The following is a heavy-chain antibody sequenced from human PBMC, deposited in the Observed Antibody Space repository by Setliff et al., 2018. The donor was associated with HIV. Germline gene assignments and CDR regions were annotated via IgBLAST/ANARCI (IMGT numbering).Heavy chain of an antibody. Sequence: SETLSLTCTVSGGSFSSTTYHWGWVRQPPGKGLEWIGSIHSSGATYYNTSLKSRVVMSVDSSRSRFSLKLGSVTASDTAVYYCARHKTNYDFYAFDIWGQGTMVT. CDR2: IHSSGAT. CDR3: ARHKTNYDFYAFDI. CDR1: GGSFSSTTYH. V-gene: IGHV4-39*01. J-gene: IGHJ3*02. D-gene: IGHD3-3*01.